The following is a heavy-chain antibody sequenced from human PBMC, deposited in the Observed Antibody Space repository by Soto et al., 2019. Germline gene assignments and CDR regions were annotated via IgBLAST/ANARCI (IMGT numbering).Heavy chain of an antibody. Sequence: LGESLKISCKGSGYSFTSYWIGWVRQMPGKGLEWMGIIYPGDSDTRYSPSFQGQVTISADKSISTAYLQWSSLKASDTAMYYCAGQRLEYSSSSEWFDPWGQGTLVTVSS. CDR1: GYSFTSYW. CDR3: AGQRLEYSSSSEWFDP. V-gene: IGHV5-51*01. J-gene: IGHJ5*02. D-gene: IGHD6-6*01. CDR2: IYPGDSDT.